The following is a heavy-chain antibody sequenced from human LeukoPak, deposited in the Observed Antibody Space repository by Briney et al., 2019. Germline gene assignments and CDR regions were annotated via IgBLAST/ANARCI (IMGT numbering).Heavy chain of an antibody. CDR3: ASPYDSSGYEPPGHYYYMDV. CDR1: GYTFTKYG. Sequence: ASVKVSCKASGYTFTKYGISWVRQTPGQGLEWMGWISAYNGNTYYVENLSGRVTMTTDPSTSTAHMELSSLRSEDTAVYYCASPYDSSGYEPPGHYYYMDVCGKGTTVTVSS. V-gene: IGHV1-18*01. D-gene: IGHD3-22*01. CDR2: ISAYNGNT. J-gene: IGHJ6*03.